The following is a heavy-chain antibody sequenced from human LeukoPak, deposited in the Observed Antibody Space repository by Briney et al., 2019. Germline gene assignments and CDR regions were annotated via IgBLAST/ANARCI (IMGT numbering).Heavy chain of an antibody. Sequence: PGGSLRLSCAASGFTFGSYNMNWVRQAPGKGLEWVSFISSSSNTIYYADSVKGRFTISRDNAKNSLYLQMNSLRAEDTAVYYCARDQTGYCSDTSCYHDAFDIWGQGTMVTVSS. D-gene: IGHD2-2*01. CDR3: ARDQTGYCSDTSCYHDAFDI. V-gene: IGHV3-48*04. J-gene: IGHJ3*02. CDR1: GFTFGSYN. CDR2: ISSSSNTI.